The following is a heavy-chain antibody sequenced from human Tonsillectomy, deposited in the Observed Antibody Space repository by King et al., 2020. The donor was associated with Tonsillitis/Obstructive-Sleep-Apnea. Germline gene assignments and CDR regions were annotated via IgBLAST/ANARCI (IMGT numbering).Heavy chain of an antibody. Sequence: VQLVESGGGLVQPGGSLRLSCAASGLTFSSYSMNWVRQAPGKGLEWVSYITSSSSYIYYADSVKGRFTISRDNAKNSLYLQMNSLRDEDTAVYYCARDTTGMVVVPASFDYWGQGTLVTVSS. CDR2: ITSSSSYI. D-gene: IGHD2-2*01. CDR3: ARDTTGMVVVPASFDY. V-gene: IGHV3-48*02. CDR1: GLTFSSYS. J-gene: IGHJ4*02.